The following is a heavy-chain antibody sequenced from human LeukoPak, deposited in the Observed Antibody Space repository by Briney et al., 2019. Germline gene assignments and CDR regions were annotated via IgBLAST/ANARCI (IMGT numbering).Heavy chain of an antibody. CDR1: GFTFSSYS. CDR2: IGSSSSYI. D-gene: IGHD5-24*01. V-gene: IGHV3-21*01. Sequence: GGSLRLSCAASGFTFSSYSMNWVRQAPGKGLEWVSSIGSSSSYIYYADSVKGRFTISRDNAKNSLYLQMNSLRAEDTAVYYCARRRGDGYNYLDYWGQGTLVTVSS. CDR3: ARRRGDGYNYLDY. J-gene: IGHJ4*02.